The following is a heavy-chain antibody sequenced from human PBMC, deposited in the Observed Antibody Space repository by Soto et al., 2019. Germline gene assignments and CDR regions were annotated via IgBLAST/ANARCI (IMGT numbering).Heavy chain of an antibody. D-gene: IGHD3-16*02. V-gene: IGHV3-30*18. CDR1: GFTFSSDG. CDR3: AKALGELSPESYDY. Sequence: VRLVEFGGGVVKPGGSLRLSCAASGFTFSSDGMHWVCQAPGKGLEWVEIVSYDGSNKYYADSVKGRFTISRENSRNTLYLQMTSLRAEDTAVYYCAKALGELSPESYDYWGHGTLVTVSS. CDR2: VSYDGSNK. J-gene: IGHJ4*01.